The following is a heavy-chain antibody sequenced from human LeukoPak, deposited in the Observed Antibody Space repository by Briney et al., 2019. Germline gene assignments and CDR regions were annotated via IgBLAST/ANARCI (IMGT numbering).Heavy chain of an antibody. D-gene: IGHD6-13*01. V-gene: IGHV3-23*01. CDR2: ISGSAVSI. Sequence: GGSLRLSCAASGFTFSNYAMSWVRQAPGKGLEWVSAISGSAVSIYFGDSVKGRFTISRDNSKNTLYLQMNSLRAEDTALYYCAKHHGYSSTWFVDYWGQGTLVTVSS. J-gene: IGHJ4*02. CDR3: AKHHGYSSTWFVDY. CDR1: GFTFSNYA.